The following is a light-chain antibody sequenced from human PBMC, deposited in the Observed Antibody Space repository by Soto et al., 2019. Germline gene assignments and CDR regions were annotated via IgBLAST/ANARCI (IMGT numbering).Light chain of an antibody. V-gene: IGLV2-14*01. CDR2: DVS. J-gene: IGLJ3*02. Sequence: QSVLTQPASVSGSPGQSITISCTGTSSDVGGYNYVSWYQQHPGKAPKLMIYDVSNRPSGVSNRFSGSKSGNTASLTISGPQAEDEADYYCSSYTSSSPWVFGGGTKLTVL. CDR3: SSYTSSSPWV. CDR1: SSDVGGYNY.